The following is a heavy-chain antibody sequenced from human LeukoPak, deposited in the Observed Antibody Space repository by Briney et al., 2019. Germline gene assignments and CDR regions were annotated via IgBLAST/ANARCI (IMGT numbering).Heavy chain of an antibody. CDR1: GYTFTGYY. CDR2: INPNSGGT. J-gene: IGHJ5*02. Sequence: GASVKVSCTASGYTFTGYYIHWLRQAPGQGLEWMGRINPNSGGTNYAQKFQGRVTMTRDTSISTAYMELSRLKSDDTAVYYCARVGVDLWFDPWGQGTLVTVSS. D-gene: IGHD3/OR15-3a*01. V-gene: IGHV1-2*06. CDR3: ARVGVDLWFDP.